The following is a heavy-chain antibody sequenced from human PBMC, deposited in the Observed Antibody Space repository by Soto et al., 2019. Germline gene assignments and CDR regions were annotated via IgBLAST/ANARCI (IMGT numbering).Heavy chain of an antibody. V-gene: IGHV4-34*01. Sequence: SQTLSLTCAVYGGSFSGYYWSWIRQPPGKGLEWIGEINHSGSTNYNPSLKSRVTISVDTSKNQFSLKLSSVTAADTAVYYCARKGLLYYYSYRDVWGKGTTVTVSS. D-gene: IGHD3-3*01. CDR2: INHSGST. J-gene: IGHJ6*03. CDR3: ARKGLLYYYSYRDV. CDR1: GGSFSGYY.